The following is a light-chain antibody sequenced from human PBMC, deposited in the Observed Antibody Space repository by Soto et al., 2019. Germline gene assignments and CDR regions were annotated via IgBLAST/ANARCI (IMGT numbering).Light chain of an antibody. V-gene: IGKV3-20*01. Sequence: ETVLTQSPGTLSLSPGEGATLSCRASQTIRSNYLAWYRQTPGQAPRLLIYGASNRATGIADRFSGSGSGTDSTLIISRLEPEDFAMYYCQQYGSSPWTFGQGTKVEIK. CDR3: QQYGSSPWT. CDR1: QTIRSNY. CDR2: GAS. J-gene: IGKJ1*01.